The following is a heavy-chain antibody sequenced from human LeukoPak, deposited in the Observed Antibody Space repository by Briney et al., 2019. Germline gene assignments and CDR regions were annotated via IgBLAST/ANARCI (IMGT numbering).Heavy chain of an antibody. CDR3: ARDYADYVGYFFFDY. CDR2: ISGGGETT. D-gene: IGHD4-17*01. Sequence: PGGSLRLSCAASGFTFNNYAMNWVRQAPGKGLGWVSFISGGGETTYYADSAKGRFTISRDNSQNTLYLQMNSLRAEDTAVYYCARDYADYVGYFFFDYWGQGTLVTVSS. V-gene: IGHV3-23*01. J-gene: IGHJ4*02. CDR1: GFTFNNYA.